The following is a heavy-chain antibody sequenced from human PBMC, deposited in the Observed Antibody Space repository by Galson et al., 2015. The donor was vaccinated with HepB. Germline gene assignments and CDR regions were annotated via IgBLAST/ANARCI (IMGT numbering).Heavy chain of an antibody. D-gene: IGHD3-16*01. J-gene: IGHJ6*02. V-gene: IGHV2-70*11. CDR3: ARIRHDLLLLGPSYGMDV. Sequence: PALVKPTQTLTLTCTFSGFSLSTSGMCVSWIRQPPGKALEWLARIDWDDDKYYSTSLKTRLTISKDTSKNQVVLTMTNMDPVDTATYYCARIRHDLLLLGPSYGMDVWGQGTTVTVSS. CDR1: GFSLSTSGMC. CDR2: IDWDDDK.